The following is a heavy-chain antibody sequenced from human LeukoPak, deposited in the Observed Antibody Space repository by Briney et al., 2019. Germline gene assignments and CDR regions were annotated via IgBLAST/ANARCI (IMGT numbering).Heavy chain of an antibody. CDR3: ARNTRGGALYADY. Sequence: GGSLRLSCAASGFTFSDYYMNWIRQAPGKGLEWVSYISTSTSYTNYADSVRGRFTISRDNAKNSLYLQMNSLRAEDTAVYYCARNTRGGALYADYWGQGTLVTVS. CDR1: GFTFSDYY. CDR2: ISTSTSYT. J-gene: IGHJ4*02. D-gene: IGHD2-2*01. V-gene: IGHV3-11*03.